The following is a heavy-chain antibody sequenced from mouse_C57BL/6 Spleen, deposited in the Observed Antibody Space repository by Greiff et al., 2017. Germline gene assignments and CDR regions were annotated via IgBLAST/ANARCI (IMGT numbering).Heavy chain of an antibody. CDR2: INYDGSST. CDR3: ARLRRPYYYAMDY. D-gene: IGHD2-12*01. Sequence: EVKLMESEGGLVQPGSSMKLSCTASGFTFSDYYMAWVRQVPEKGLEWVANINYDGSSTYYLDSLKSRFIISRDNAKNILYLQMSSLKSEDTATYYCARLRRPYYYAMDYWGQGTSVTVSS. V-gene: IGHV5-16*01. CDR1: GFTFSDYY. J-gene: IGHJ4*01.